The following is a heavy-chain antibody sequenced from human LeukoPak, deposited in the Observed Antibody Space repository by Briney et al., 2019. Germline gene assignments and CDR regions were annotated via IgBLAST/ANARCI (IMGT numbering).Heavy chain of an antibody. V-gene: IGHV3-30*18. D-gene: IGHD6-25*01. Sequence: GRSLRLSCAASGFTFSSYGIHWVRQAPGKGLEWVAVISYDGSNKYYADSVKGRFTISRDNSKNTLYLQMNSLRAEDTAVYYCAKESYRGYPFDYWGQGTLVTVSS. CDR2: ISYDGSNK. CDR1: GFTFSSYG. J-gene: IGHJ4*02. CDR3: AKESYRGYPFDY.